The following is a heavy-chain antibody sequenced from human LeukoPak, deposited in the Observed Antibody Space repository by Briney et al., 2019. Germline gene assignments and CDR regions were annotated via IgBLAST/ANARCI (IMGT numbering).Heavy chain of an antibody. V-gene: IGHV5-51*01. Sequence: GKPLQISCKGSGYSFTNYWIGWVRQMPGKGLEWMGIIFPGDSHTRYRPSFQGQVTMSADKSISTAYLQWSSLRASDTAMYYCARQKRHDRGGGDCYDYWGQGTLVTVSS. D-gene: IGHD2-21*01. CDR3: ARQKRHDRGGGDCYDY. J-gene: IGHJ4*02. CDR2: IFPGDSHT. CDR1: GYSFTNYW.